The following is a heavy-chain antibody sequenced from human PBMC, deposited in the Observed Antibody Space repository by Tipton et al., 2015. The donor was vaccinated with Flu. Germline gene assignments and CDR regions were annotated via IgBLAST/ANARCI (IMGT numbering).Heavy chain of an antibody. CDR1: GGSIRSGSYY. Sequence: TLPLTCTVSGGSIRSGSYYWTWIRQPAGKGLEWIGRIYTSGSTNYNPSLTNRVTISVDPSKNQFSLKLTSVTAADTAVYYCAREVLCGGGYKSRNDAFHIWGQGTMVTVSS. CDR3: AREVLCGGGYKSRNDAFHI. CDR2: IYTSGST. D-gene: IGHD3-22*01. V-gene: IGHV4-61*02. J-gene: IGHJ3*02.